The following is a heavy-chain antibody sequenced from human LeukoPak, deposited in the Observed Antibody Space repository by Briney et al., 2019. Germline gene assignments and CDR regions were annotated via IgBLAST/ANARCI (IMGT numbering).Heavy chain of an antibody. V-gene: IGHV3-74*01. Sequence: GGSLRLSCAASGFTFSNYWMHWVRQAPGKGLVWVSRINSDGINTSYADSVKGRFTISRDNAKNTLNLQMNSLRAEDTAVYYCARDLGQYFDTSDNWFDPWGQGTLVTVSS. J-gene: IGHJ5*02. D-gene: IGHD3-22*01. CDR1: GFTFSNYW. CDR2: INSDGINT. CDR3: ARDLGQYFDTSDNWFDP.